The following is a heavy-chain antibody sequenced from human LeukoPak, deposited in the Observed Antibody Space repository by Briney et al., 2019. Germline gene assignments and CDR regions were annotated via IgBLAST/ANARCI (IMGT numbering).Heavy chain of an antibody. D-gene: IGHD1-1*01. V-gene: IGHV1-2*02. CDR2: INPNSGGT. J-gene: IGHJ4*02. Sequence: ASVKVSCKASGYTFTGYYMHWVRQAPGQGLEWMGWINPNSGGTNYAQKFQGRVTMTRDTSISTAYMELSRLRSDDTAVYYCARAGQYNWNDRKFDYWGQGTLVTVSS. CDR3: ARAGQYNWNDRKFDY. CDR1: GYTFTGYY.